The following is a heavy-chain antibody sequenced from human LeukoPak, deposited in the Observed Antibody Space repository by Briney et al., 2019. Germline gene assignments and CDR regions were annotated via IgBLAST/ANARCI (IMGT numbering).Heavy chain of an antibody. Sequence: PGESLRLSCAASGFTFDDYAMHWVRQAPGKGLEWVSGISWNSGSIGYADSVKGRFTISRDNAKNSLYLQMNSLRAEDTALYYCAKGSATFQDYYYYYGMDVWGQGTTVTVSS. CDR2: ISWNSGSI. J-gene: IGHJ6*02. CDR3: AKGSATFQDYYYYYGMDV. CDR1: GFTFDDYA. V-gene: IGHV3-9*01. D-gene: IGHD3-16*01.